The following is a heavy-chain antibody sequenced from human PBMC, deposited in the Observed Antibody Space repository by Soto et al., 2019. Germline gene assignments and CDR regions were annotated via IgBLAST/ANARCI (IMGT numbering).Heavy chain of an antibody. Sequence: QVELVESGGGVVQPGRSLRLSCAASGFTFSSFAMHWVRQAPGKGLEWVAVISYDGSNKYYADSVRGRFTISRDNSKNTLYLQMTSVSAEDTAVYYCARADAFDIWGQGTMVSVSS. CDR3: ARADAFDI. CDR1: GFTFSSFA. V-gene: IGHV3-30-3*01. CDR2: ISYDGSNK. J-gene: IGHJ3*02.